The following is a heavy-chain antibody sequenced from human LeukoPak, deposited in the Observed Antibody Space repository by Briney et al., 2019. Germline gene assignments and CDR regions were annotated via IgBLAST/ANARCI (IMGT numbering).Heavy chain of an antibody. CDR3: AKERETWFGELLVSNWFDP. CDR1: GFTFSSYA. J-gene: IGHJ5*02. CDR2: ISGSGGST. Sequence: PGGSLRLSCAASGFTFSSYAMSWVRQAPGKGLEWVSAISGSGGSTYYADSVKGRFTISRDNSKNTLYLQMNSLRAEDTAVYYCAKERETWFGELLVSNWFDPWGQGTLVTVSS. D-gene: IGHD3-10*01. V-gene: IGHV3-23*01.